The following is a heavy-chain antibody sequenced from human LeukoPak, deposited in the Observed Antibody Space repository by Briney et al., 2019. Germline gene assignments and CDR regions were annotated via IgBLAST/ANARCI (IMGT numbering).Heavy chain of an antibody. CDR3: ARGGYCSGGNCYGYFDY. CDR1: GFTVSNNY. CDR2: IYSDGTT. V-gene: IGHV3-66*01. J-gene: IGHJ4*02. Sequence: QPGGSLRLSCAASGFTVSNNYMSWVRQAPGKGLEWVSVIYSDGTTYYADSVKGRFTISRDNSKNTLYLLMNSLRAEDTAVYYCARGGYCSGGNCYGYFDYWGQGTLVTVSS. D-gene: IGHD2-15*01.